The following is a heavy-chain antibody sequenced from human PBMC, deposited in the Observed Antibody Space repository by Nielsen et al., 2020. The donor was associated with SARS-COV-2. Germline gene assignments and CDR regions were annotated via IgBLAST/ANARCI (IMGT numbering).Heavy chain of an antibody. D-gene: IGHD2-15*01. CDR2: ISSSGSTI. Sequence: GESLKISCAASGFTFSDYYMSWIRQAPGKGLEWVSYISSSGSTIYYADSVKGRFTISRDNAKNSLYLQMNSLRAEDTAVYYCAKRAARDYYYYGMDVWGQGTTVTVSS. CDR3: AKRAARDYYYYGMDV. V-gene: IGHV3-11*01. CDR1: GFTFSDYY. J-gene: IGHJ6*02.